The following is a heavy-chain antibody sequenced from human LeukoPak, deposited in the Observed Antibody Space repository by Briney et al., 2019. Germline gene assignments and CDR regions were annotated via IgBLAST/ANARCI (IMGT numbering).Heavy chain of an antibody. CDR2: INWNGGSS. V-gene: IGHV3-20*04. Sequence: GGSQRLSCAASGFTFSSYSMSWVRQAPGKGLEWVSGINWNGGSSGYADSVKGRFTISRDNAKNSLYLQMNSLRVEDTALYYCATSSNAAIPFGWFDPWGQGTLVTVSS. J-gene: IGHJ5*02. CDR1: GFTFSSYS. D-gene: IGHD2-21*02. CDR3: ATSSNAAIPFGWFDP.